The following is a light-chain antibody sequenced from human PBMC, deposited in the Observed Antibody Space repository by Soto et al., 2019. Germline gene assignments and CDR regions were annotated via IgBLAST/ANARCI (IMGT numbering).Light chain of an antibody. J-gene: IGLJ2*01. CDR1: SANIGNND. CDR3: GTWDRSLRVVL. CDR2: DDY. Sequence: QSVLTQPPSVSAGPGQNVSISCSGSSANIGNNDVYSYQQLPGTAPKLFIYDDYNRPSGIPDRFSGSKSGTSATLGITGLQTGDEADYYCGTWDRSLRVVLFGGGTKLTVL. V-gene: IGLV1-51*01.